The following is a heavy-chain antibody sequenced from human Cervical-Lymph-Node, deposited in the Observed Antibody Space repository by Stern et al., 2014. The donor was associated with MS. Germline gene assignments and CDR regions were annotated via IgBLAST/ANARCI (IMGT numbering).Heavy chain of an antibody. D-gene: IGHD2-8*01. J-gene: IGHJ4*02. CDR3: VVGDNGGYLAH. CDR2: SNPDPGAP. CDR1: GYIFSAYA. V-gene: IGHV7-4-1*02. Sequence: QLVQSGPELKRPGASVEVSCKASGYIFSAYAMNWVRQAPGRSLEWLGWSNPDPGAPMYARNFTGRFVFSFDTSASAAHLQISSLQADDTAVYYCVVGDNGGYLAHWGQGTLVIVSS.